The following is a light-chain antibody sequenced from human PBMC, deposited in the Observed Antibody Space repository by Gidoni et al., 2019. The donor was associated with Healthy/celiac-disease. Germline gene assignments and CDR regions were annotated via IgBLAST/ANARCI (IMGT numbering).Light chain of an antibody. V-gene: IGKV4-1*01. J-gene: IGKJ4*01. CDR2: WAS. Sequence: EIVMIQSPDSLAVSLCERATITRKSSQSVLYSSNNKNYLAWYQQNPGQPPKLLIYWASTRESGVPDRFSGSGSGTDFTLTISSLQAEDLAVYYCQQYYSTPLAFGGGTKVEIK. CDR1: QSVLYSSNNKNY. CDR3: QQYYSTPLA.